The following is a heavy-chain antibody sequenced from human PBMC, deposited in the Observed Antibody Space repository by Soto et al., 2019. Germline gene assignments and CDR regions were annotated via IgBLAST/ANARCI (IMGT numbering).Heavy chain of an antibody. CDR3: ARISGYYQNLDY. Sequence: SETLSLTCAVYGGSFSGYYWSWIRQPPGKGLEWIGEINHSGSTNYNPSLKSRVTISVDTSKNQFSLKLSSVTAADTAVYYCARISGYYQNLDYWGQGTLVTVSS. D-gene: IGHD3-22*01. J-gene: IGHJ4*02. CDR2: INHSGST. CDR1: GGSFSGYY. V-gene: IGHV4-34*01.